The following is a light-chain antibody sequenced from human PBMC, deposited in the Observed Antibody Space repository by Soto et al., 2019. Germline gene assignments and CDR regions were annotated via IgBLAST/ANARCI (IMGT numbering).Light chain of an antibody. J-gene: IGKJ4*01. Sequence: DIQMTQSPSSLSASVGDRVTITCRASQSISSYLNWYQQKPGKAPKLLIYAASSLQSGVPSRFSRSGSGTDFTLTISSLQPEDFATYYCQQSYSTLPLTFGGGTKVEIK. CDR2: AAS. V-gene: IGKV1-39*01. CDR1: QSISSY. CDR3: QQSYSTLPLT.